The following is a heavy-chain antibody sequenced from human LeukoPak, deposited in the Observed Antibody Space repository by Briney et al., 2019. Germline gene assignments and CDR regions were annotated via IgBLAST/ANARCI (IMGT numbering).Heavy chain of an antibody. CDR2: INPSGGTR. D-gene: IGHD3-22*01. J-gene: IGHJ4*02. CDR1: GYTFTRYY. V-gene: IGHV1-46*01. CDR3: ARGHDSSGFFDY. Sequence: ASVKVSCKASGYTFTRYYMHWVRQAPGQGPEWMGIINPSGGTRRYAQKFQDRATMTRDMSTSTVYLDLSSLSSEDTAVYYCARGHDSSGFFDYWGQGTLATVSS.